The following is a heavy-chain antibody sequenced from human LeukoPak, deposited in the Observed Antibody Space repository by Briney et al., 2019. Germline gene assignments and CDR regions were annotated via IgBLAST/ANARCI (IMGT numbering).Heavy chain of an antibody. Sequence: PSETLSLTCIVSGGSISSSGYYWGWIRQPPGKALEWIGNIYYTGCTYYNPSLRSRVTISVDTSKNQFSLKVRSVTAADTAVYYCARHLRKGWRYGWIHRDYFDYWGQGTLVTVSS. J-gene: IGHJ4*02. CDR3: ARHLRKGWRYGWIHRDYFDY. CDR2: IYYTGCT. V-gene: IGHV4-39*01. CDR1: GGSISSSGYY. D-gene: IGHD5-18*01.